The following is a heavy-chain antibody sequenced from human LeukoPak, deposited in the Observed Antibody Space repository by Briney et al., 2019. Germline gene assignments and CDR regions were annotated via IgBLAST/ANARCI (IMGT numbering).Heavy chain of an antibody. CDR2: ISYDGSNK. V-gene: IGHV3-30*03. J-gene: IGHJ4*02. CDR1: GFTFSSYG. D-gene: IGHD5-18*01. CDR3: ARARTAMVDY. Sequence: GGSLRLSCAASGFTFSSYGMHWVRQAPGKGLEWVAVISYDGSNKYYADSVKGRFTISRDNSKNTLYLQMNSLRAEDTAVYYCARARTAMVDYWGQGTLVTVSS.